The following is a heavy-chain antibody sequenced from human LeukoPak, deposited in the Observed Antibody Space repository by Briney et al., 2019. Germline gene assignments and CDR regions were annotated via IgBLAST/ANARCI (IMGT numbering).Heavy chain of an antibody. D-gene: IGHD2-21*02. CDR3: ARVAGDCGGDCYSNYFDC. J-gene: IGHJ4*02. CDR2: IYHSGST. V-gene: IGHV4-59*08. CDR1: GGSISSYY. Sequence: SETLSLTCTVSGGSISSYYWSWIRQPPGKGLEWIGYIYHSGSTNYNPSLKSRVTISVDTSKNQFSLKLSSVTAADTAVYYCARVAGDCGGDCYSNYFDCWGQGTLVTVSS.